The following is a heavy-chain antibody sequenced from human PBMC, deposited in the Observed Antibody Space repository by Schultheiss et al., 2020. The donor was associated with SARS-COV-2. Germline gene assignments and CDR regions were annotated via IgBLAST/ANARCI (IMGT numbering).Heavy chain of an antibody. CDR1: GFTFSSYW. V-gene: IGHV3-74*01. CDR2: INSDGSST. D-gene: IGHD6-6*01. J-gene: IGHJ2*01. CDR3: AKDKIAARPWYFDL. Sequence: GESLKISCAASGFTFSSYWMHWVRQAPGKGLVWVSRINSDGSSTSYADSVKGRFTISRDNAKNTLYLQMNSLRAEDTAVYYCAKDKIAARPWYFDLWGRGTLVTVSS.